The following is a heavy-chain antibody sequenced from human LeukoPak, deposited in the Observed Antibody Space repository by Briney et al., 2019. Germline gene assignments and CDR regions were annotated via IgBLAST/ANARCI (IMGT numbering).Heavy chain of an antibody. CDR3: VLEYFDH. V-gene: IGHV3-49*04. CDR2: IRSKPYGGTT. D-gene: IGHD5-24*01. J-gene: IGHJ4*02. CDR1: GFSFGDYA. Sequence: PGGSLRLSCTGSGFSFGDYAMSWVRQAPGKGLEWVGFIRSKPYGGTTDYAASVKGRFTISRDESKNIAYLQMDSLKTEDTAMYYCVLEYFDHWGQGTLVTVSS.